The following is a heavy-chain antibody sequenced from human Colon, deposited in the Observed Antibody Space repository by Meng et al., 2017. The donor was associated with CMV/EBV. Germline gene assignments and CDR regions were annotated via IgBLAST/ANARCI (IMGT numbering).Heavy chain of an antibody. CDR2: IIPMFGSP. V-gene: IGHV1-69*12. J-gene: IGHJ5*02. CDR3: ARGKQAGFDL. CDR1: GGHFDTST. D-gene: IGHD6-13*01. Sequence: QVQLGQTGACVNNPGSSVNVSCQAAGGHFDTSTFNWMRQAPGQGPEWMGGIIPMFGSPSYSQKFRGRVTITADELEVNSLRSEDTAVYYCARGKQAGFDLWGQGTLVTVSS.